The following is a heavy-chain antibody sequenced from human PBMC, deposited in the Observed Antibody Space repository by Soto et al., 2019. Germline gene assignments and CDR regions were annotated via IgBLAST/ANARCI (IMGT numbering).Heavy chain of an antibody. Sequence: QVQLVQSGAEVKKPGSSVKVSCKASGGTFSSYAISWVRQAPGQGLEWMGGIIPNFGTANHAQKFQGRVTITADQSTSTAYMELSSLRSEDTAVYYCARGGTTYYDFWGTDFDYWGQGPLVTVSS. CDR1: GGTFSSYA. CDR2: IIPNFGTA. J-gene: IGHJ4*02. D-gene: IGHD3-3*01. V-gene: IGHV1-69*01. CDR3: ARGGTTYYDFWGTDFDY.